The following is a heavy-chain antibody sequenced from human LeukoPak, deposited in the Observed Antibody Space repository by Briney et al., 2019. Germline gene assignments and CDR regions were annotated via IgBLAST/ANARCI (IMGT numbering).Heavy chain of an antibody. J-gene: IGHJ2*01. Sequence: SETLSLTCAVSGYSISSGYYWGWIRQPPGKGLEWIGSIYHSGSTYYNPSLKSRVTISVDTSKNQFSLKLSSVTAADTAVYYCARGWIQLWSYWYFDLWGRGTLVTVSS. CDR2: IYHSGST. CDR3: ARGWIQLWSYWYFDL. D-gene: IGHD5-18*01. V-gene: IGHV4-38-2*01. CDR1: GYSISSGYY.